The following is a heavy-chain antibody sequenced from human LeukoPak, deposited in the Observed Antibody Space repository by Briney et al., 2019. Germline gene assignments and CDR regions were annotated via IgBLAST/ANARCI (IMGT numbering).Heavy chain of an antibody. CDR1: GFTFSSYV. D-gene: IGHD2-15*01. V-gene: IGHV3-30*14. Sequence: GRSLRLSCAASGFTFSSYVMHRVRQAPGKGLEWVAIISYDGSNEYYADSVKGRLTISRDNSKNTLYLQMNSLRAEDTAVYYCARTDCSGSSCYKIYYFDYWGQGTLVTVSS. J-gene: IGHJ4*02. CDR2: ISYDGSNE. CDR3: ARTDCSGSSCYKIYYFDY.